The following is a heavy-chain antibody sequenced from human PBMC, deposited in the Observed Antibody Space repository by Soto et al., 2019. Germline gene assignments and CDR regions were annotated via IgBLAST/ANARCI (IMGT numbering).Heavy chain of an antibody. CDR1: GYTFTSHG. V-gene: IGHV1-58*02. CDR3: ATWLQHEHAFDV. Sequence: SVKVSCKASGYTFTSHGISWVRQARGQRLEWIGWIVVGSGNTNYAQKFQERVTITRDMSTSTAYMELSSLRSEDTALYYCATWLQHEHAFDVWGPGTMVTVSS. J-gene: IGHJ3*01. CDR2: IVVGSGNT. D-gene: IGHD5-12*01.